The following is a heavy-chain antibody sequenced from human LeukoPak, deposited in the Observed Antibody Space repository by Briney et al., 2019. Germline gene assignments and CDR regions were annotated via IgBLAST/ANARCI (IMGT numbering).Heavy chain of an antibody. CDR3: ANGGDHDYEGDV. CDR2: IRYDGSNK. D-gene: IGHD4-17*01. Sequence: GGSLRLSCAASAFTFSRYGMHWVRQAPGKGLEWVAFIRYDGSNKYYADSVKGRSTISRDNSKNTLYLQMNSLRAEDTAVYYCANGGDHDYEGDVWGKGTTVTVSS. J-gene: IGHJ6*04. CDR1: AFTFSRYG. V-gene: IGHV3-30*02.